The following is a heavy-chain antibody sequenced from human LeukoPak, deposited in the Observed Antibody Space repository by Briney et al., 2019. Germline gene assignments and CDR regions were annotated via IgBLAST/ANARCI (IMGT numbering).Heavy chain of an antibody. CDR2: ILHDGSNK. D-gene: IGHD2-21*02. J-gene: IGHJ3*02. CDR3: ARGDCGGDCYLSMATYDI. Sequence: PGGSLRLSCAASGFTFRNYAMHWVRQAPGKGLEWVAVILHDGSNKYYADSVKGRFTISRDNSKNTLYLQMNSLGADDAALYYCARGDCGGDCYLSMATYDIWGQGTKVTVSS. V-gene: IGHV3-30-3*01. CDR1: GFTFRNYA.